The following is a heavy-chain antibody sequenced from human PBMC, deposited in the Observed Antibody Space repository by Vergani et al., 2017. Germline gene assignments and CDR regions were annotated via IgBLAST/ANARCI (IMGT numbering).Heavy chain of an antibody. D-gene: IGHD3-22*01. CDR3: ARTVYYYDSSGYSS. CDR1: GGSISSYY. V-gene: IGHV4-59*01. Sequence: QVQLQESGPGLVKPSETLSLTCTVSGGSISSYYWSWIRQPPGKGLEWIGYIYYSGSTNYNPSLKSRVTISVDTSKNQFSLKLSSVTAADQAVYYCARTVYYYDSSGYSSWGQGTLVTVSS. CDR2: IYYSGST. J-gene: IGHJ4*02.